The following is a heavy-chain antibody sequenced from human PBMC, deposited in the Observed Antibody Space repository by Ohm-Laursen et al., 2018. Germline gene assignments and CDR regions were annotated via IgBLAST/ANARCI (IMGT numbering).Heavy chain of an antibody. Sequence: TLSLTCTVSGGSISSGGYYWSWIRQHPGKGLEWIGYIYYSGSTYYNPSLKSLVTISVDTSKNQFSLKLSSVTAADTAVYYCARAHCSGGSCYTIDYWGQGTLVTVSS. J-gene: IGHJ4*02. CDR2: IYYSGST. CDR1: GGSISSGGYY. CDR3: ARAHCSGGSCYTIDY. D-gene: IGHD2-15*01. V-gene: IGHV4-31*01.